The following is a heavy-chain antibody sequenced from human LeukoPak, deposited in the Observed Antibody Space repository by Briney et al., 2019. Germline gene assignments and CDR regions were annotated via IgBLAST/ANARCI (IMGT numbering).Heavy chain of an antibody. V-gene: IGHV4-59*08. J-gene: IGHJ3*02. Sequence: PSETLSLTCTVSGGSISSYYWSWIRQPPGKGLEWIGYIYYSGSTNYNPSLKSRATVSVDTSKNQFSLKLSSVTAADTAVYYCAALGRWFDAFDIWGQGTMVTVSS. CDR1: GGSISSYY. D-gene: IGHD4-23*01. CDR2: IYYSGST. CDR3: AALGRWFDAFDI.